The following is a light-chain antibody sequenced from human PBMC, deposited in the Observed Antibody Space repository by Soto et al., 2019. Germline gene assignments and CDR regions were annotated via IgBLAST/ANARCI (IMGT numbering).Light chain of an antibody. CDR3: QQYDSYSSIT. J-gene: IGKJ5*01. CDR1: QSISTW. CDR2: KAS. Sequence: DIQMTQSPSTLSAFVGDRVTITCRASQSISTWLAWYQQKPGKAPNLLIYKASTLEIGVPPRFSGSGSGTEFTLTISSLQPDDFATYCCQQYDSYSSITFGQGTRLEIK. V-gene: IGKV1-5*03.